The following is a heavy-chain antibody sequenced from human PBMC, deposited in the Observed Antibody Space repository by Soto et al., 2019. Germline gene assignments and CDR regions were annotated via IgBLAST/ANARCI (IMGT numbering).Heavy chain of an antibody. J-gene: IGHJ6*02. CDR1: GGSFSGYY. CDR2: INHSGST. CDR3: ARGEKSIKIFGVLIKYYYYGMDV. D-gene: IGHD3-3*01. Sequence: SETLSLTCAVYGGSFSGYYWSWFRQPPGKGQEWIGEINHSGSTNYNPSLKSRVTISVDKYKNKSSLKLRPVTAADTDVYYCARGEKSIKIFGVLIKYYYYGMDVWGQGTTVTVSS. V-gene: IGHV4-34*01.